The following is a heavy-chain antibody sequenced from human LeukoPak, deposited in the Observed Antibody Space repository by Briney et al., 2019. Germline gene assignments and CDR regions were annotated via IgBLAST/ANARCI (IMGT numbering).Heavy chain of an antibody. CDR1: GLTFSTHW. CDR2: IGGDGGKK. D-gene: IGHD4-17*01. CDR3: AKDRNLFYGDYYFDY. J-gene: IGHJ4*02. V-gene: IGHV3-7*01. Sequence: TGGSLRLSCAASGLTFSTHWMTWVRQAPGKGLEWLANIGGDGGKKFYVDSVKGRFTISRDNADNSLYLQMNSLRVEDTAVYYCAKDRNLFYGDYYFDYWGQGTLVTVSS.